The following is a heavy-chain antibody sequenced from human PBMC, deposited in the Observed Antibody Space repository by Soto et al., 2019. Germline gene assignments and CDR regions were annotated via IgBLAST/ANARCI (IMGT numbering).Heavy chain of an antibody. Sequence: QVQLQQWGAGLLKPSETLSLTCAVYGGSFSGYYWSWIRQPPGKGLEWIGEINHSGSTNYNPSLKSRVTISVDTSKNQFSLKLSSVTAADTAVYYCARLPSPIAAAGGYYFDYWGQGTLVTVSS. CDR2: INHSGST. D-gene: IGHD6-13*01. CDR3: ARLPSPIAAAGGYYFDY. V-gene: IGHV4-34*01. CDR1: GGSFSGYY. J-gene: IGHJ4*02.